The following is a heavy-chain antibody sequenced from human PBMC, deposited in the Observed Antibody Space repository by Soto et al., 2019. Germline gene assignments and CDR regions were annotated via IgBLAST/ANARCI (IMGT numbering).Heavy chain of an antibody. CDR1: GFTVSSNH. J-gene: IGHJ3*01. Sequence: GGSLRLSCAAPGFTVSSNHKSRVRQAPGKGLEWVSVIYSGGSTYYADSAKGRFTISRDNAKNTLYLQMSSLRAEDTAVYYCARDNYEYAFDFWGQGTMVTVSS. V-gene: IGHV3-66*01. CDR3: ARDNYEYAFDF. D-gene: IGHD4-4*01. CDR2: IYSGGST.